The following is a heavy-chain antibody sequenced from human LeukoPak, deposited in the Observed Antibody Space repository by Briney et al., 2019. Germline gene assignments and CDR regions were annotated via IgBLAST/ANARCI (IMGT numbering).Heavy chain of an antibody. CDR3: ARDISLDY. Sequence: PGGSLRLSCAASGFTFSSYEMNWVRQAPGKGLEWVSYISSSGTTVYYTDSVKGRFTISRDNAKNSLYLQMNSLRAEDTAVYYCARDISLDYWGQGTLVTVSS. CDR2: ISSSGTTV. CDR1: GFTFSSYE. J-gene: IGHJ4*02. V-gene: IGHV3-48*03.